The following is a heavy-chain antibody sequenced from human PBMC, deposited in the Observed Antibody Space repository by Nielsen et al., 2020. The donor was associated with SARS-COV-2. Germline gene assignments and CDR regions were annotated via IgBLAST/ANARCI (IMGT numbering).Heavy chain of an antibody. Sequence: GGSLRLSCAASGFTFSNYAMSWVRQAPGKGLEWVSLISNSGDSTYYADSVKGRFTISRDNSKKSLFLQMNSLRAEDRAVYYCAKSNPPLWHWYFDLWGRGTLVTVSS. CDR2: ISNSGDST. V-gene: IGHV3-23*01. CDR1: GFTFSNYA. J-gene: IGHJ2*01. CDR3: AKSNPPLWHWYFDL. D-gene: IGHD2-21*01.